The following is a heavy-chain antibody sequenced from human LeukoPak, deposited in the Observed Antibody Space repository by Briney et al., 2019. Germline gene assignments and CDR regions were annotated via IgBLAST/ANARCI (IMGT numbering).Heavy chain of an antibody. CDR1: GYSISSGYY. D-gene: IGHD6-19*01. V-gene: IGHV4-38-2*02. J-gene: IGHJ4*02. Sequence: SETLSLTCTVSGYSISSGYYWGWIRQPPGKGLEWIGSIYHSGSTYYNPSLKSRATISVDTSKNQFSLKLSSVTAADTAVYYCASYYSSGWLSFDYWGQGTLVTVSS. CDR3: ASYYSSGWLSFDY. CDR2: IYHSGST.